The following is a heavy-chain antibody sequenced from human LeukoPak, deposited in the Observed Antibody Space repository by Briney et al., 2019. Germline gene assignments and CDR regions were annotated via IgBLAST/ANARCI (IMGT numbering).Heavy chain of an antibody. CDR3: AKEGRSLQTY. CDR2: ITASGTAM. V-gene: IGHV3-48*04. D-gene: IGHD5-24*01. CDR1: GFTFSSYS. J-gene: IGHJ4*02. Sequence: GGSLRLSCAASGFTFSSYSMNWVRQAPGKGLEWVSHITASGTAMFYADSVKGRFTISRDNAKNSLYLQMNSLRVEDTAVYYCAKEGRSLQTYWGQGTLVTVSS.